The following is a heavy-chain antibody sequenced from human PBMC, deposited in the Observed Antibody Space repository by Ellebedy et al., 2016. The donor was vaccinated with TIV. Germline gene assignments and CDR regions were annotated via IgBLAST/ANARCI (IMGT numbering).Heavy chain of an antibody. D-gene: IGHD3-10*01. V-gene: IGHV4-61*08. CDR2: INFSGST. CDR3: ARDPQSGRGRYYYGMDV. J-gene: IGHJ6*02. Sequence: MPSETLSLTCTVSGNSVSSGAYYWSWIRQPPGKGLEWIGYINFSGSTIYNPSLKSRVSISVDMSKNQFSLNLSPVTAADTAVYFCARDPQSGRGRYYYGMDVWGQGTTVTVSS. CDR1: GNSVSSGAYY.